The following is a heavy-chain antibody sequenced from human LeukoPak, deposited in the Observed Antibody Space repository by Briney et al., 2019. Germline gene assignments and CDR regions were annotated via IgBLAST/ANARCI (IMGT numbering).Heavy chain of an antibody. V-gene: IGHV3-23*01. D-gene: IGHD3-9*01. J-gene: IGHJ4*02. CDR1: GFNFSNYG. CDR3: AKGTNVLRYFDWLLFAGYYFDY. Sequence: GGSLRLSCAASGFNFSNYGMHWVRQAPGKGLEWVSAISGSGGSTYYADSVKGRFTISRDNSKNTLYLQMNSLRAEDTAVYYCAKGTNVLRYFDWLLFAGYYFDYWGQGTLVTVSS. CDR2: ISGSGGST.